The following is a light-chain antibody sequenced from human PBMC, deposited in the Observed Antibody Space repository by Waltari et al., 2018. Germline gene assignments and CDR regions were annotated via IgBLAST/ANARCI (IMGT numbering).Light chain of an antibody. CDR3: QQLNSYRYT. CDR2: AAS. J-gene: IGKJ2*01. V-gene: IGKV1-9*01. CDR1: QGNSNY. Sequence: DIQLTQSPSFLAASVGDRVTITCRASQGNSNYLAWYQQSPGKAPTLLIYAASTLQSGVPSRFSGSGSGTEFTLTITSLQPEDFATYYCQQLNSYRYTFGQGTKLEIK.